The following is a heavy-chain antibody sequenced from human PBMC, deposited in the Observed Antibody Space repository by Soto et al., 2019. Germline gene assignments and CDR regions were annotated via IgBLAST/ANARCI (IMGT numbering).Heavy chain of an antibody. D-gene: IGHD5-12*01. Sequence: GESLKISCKGAGYSFTSYWIGCVRQMPGKGLEWMGIIYPGDSDTRYSPSFQGQVTISADKSSSTAYRQGSILKASDTAMDDCVGGMEKWMHNAFDIQRKRRMVT. CDR2: IYPGDSDT. V-gene: IGHV5-51*01. CDR1: GYSFTSYW. CDR3: VGGMEKWMHNAFDI. J-gene: IGHJ3*02.